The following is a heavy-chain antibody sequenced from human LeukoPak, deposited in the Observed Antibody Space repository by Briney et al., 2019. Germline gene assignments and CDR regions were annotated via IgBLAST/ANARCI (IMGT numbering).Heavy chain of an antibody. CDR2: ISSSSSYI. J-gene: IGHJ4*02. V-gene: IGHV3-21*01. Sequence: GGSLRLSCAASGFTFSSYSMNWVRQAPGKGLEWVSSISSSSSYIYYADSVKGRFTISRDNAKNSLYLQMNSLRAEDTAVYYCARDGGYCSGGSCYWECWGQGTLVIVPT. D-gene: IGHD2-15*01. CDR1: GFTFSSYS. CDR3: ARDGGYCSGGSCYWEC.